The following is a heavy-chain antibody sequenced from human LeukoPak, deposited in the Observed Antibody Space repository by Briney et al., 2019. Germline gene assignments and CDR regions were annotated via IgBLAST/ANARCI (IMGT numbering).Heavy chain of an antibody. D-gene: IGHD6-13*01. CDR2: IDPSDSYT. Sequence: GESLKISCKGSGYSFTSYWISWVRQMPGKGLEWMGRIDPSDSYTNYSPSFQGYVTISADKSISTAYLQWSSLKASDTAMYYCARRGGQQLATLEYWGQGILVTVSS. CDR3: ARRGGQQLATLEY. V-gene: IGHV5-10-1*01. J-gene: IGHJ4*02. CDR1: GYSFTSYW.